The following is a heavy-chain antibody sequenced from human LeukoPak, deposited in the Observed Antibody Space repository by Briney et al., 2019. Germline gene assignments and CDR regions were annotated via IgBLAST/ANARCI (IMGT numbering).Heavy chain of an antibody. J-gene: IGHJ4*02. D-gene: IGHD3-10*01. CDR2: ISDSGSKT. CDR3: AKGMFYYASGSSDY. CDR1: GFIFSNYA. V-gene: IGHV3-23*01. Sequence: GGSLRLSCAASGFIFSNYAMSWVRQAPGKGLERVSGISDSGSKTHYADSVKGRFTISRDNSKNTLYLQMNSLRAEDTAVYYCAKGMFYYASGSSDYWGQGTLVTVSS.